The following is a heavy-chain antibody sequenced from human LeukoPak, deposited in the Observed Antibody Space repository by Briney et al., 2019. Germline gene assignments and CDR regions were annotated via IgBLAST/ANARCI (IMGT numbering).Heavy chain of an antibody. V-gene: IGHV1-18*01. Sequence: ASVKVSCKASGYTFTSYGISWVRQAPGQGLEWMGWISAYNGNTNYAQKLQGRVTMTTDTSTSTAYMELRSLRSDDTAVYYCARVAVETARPLGSYYYWGQGTLVTVSS. CDR3: ARVAVETARPLGSYYY. D-gene: IGHD6-6*01. CDR2: ISAYNGNT. J-gene: IGHJ4*02. CDR1: GYTFTSYG.